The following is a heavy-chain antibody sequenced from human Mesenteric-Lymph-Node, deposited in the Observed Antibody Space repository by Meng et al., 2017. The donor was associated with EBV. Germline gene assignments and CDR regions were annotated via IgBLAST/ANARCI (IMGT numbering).Heavy chain of an antibody. V-gene: IGHV4-30-2*01. D-gene: IGHD1-26*01. CDR1: GGSVSSGGHS. CDR2: IYHTGST. J-gene: IGHJ4*02. CDR3: ARDRGWELLDY. Sequence: QLRLQESGSGLVKPSQTLSLTCAVSGGSVSSGGHSWSWIRQPPGKGLEWIGYIYHTGSTYYNPSLKSRVTISIDTSKNQFSLKLSSVTAADTAVYYCARDRGWELLDYWGQGTLVTVSS.